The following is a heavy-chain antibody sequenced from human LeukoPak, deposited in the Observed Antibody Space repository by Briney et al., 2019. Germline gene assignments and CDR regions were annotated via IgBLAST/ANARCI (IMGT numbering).Heavy chain of an antibody. CDR1: GGTFSSYA. CDR2: IIPIFGTA. J-gene: IGHJ3*02. CDR3: ARAVGYSYGPAAAFDI. Sequence: GASVKVSCKASGGTFSSYAISWVRQAPGQGLEWMGGIIPIFGTANYAQKFQGRVTITADESTSTAYMELSSLRSEDTAVYYCARAVGYSYGPAAAFDIWGQGTMVTVSS. V-gene: IGHV1-69*13. D-gene: IGHD5-18*01.